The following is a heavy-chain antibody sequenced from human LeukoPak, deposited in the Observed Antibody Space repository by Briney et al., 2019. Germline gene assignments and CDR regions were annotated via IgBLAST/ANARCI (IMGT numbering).Heavy chain of an antibody. V-gene: IGHV4-59*01. CDR2: IYYSGST. CDR1: GGSISSYY. J-gene: IGHJ4*02. CDR3: ARGPIGKYDY. Sequence: SETLSLTCTVSGGSISSYYWSWIRQPPGKGLEWIGYIYYSGSTNYNPSLKSRVTISVDTSKNQFSLKLSSVTAADAAVYYCARGPIGKYDYWGQGTLVTVSS.